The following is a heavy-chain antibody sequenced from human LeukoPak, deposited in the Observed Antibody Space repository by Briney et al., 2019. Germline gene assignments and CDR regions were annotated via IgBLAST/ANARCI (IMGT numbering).Heavy chain of an antibody. V-gene: IGHV4-39*02. CDR3: AREKPFYDSSGYYYPIAFDY. CDR2: IYYSGNT. J-gene: IGHJ4*02. D-gene: IGHD3-22*01. Sequence: PSETLSLTCTVSGVSISSSNSYWGWIRQPPGKGLEWIGSIYYSGNTYYNASLKSQVSISIDTSKNQFSLRLTSVTAADTAVYYCAREKPFYDSSGYYYPIAFDYWGQGTLVTVSS. CDR1: GVSISSSNSY.